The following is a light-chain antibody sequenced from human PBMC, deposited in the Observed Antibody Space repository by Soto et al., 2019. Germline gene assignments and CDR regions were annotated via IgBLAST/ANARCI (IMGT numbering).Light chain of an antibody. Sequence: EIMMTQSPATLSVSPGGSASLSCRASQSFSNNLAWYQHKPGQAPRLQIYGASTRATGIPARFSGSGSGTEFTLTISSLQSEDFAVYYCQQYNNWPGTFGQGTKLEIK. J-gene: IGKJ1*01. CDR3: QQYNNWPGT. CDR2: GAS. V-gene: IGKV3-15*01. CDR1: QSFSNN.